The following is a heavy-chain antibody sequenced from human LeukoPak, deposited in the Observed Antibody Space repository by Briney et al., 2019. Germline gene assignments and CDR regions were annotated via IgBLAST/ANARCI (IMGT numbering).Heavy chain of an antibody. CDR1: GGSISSSPYY. CDR3: ARVPSRGYHDRPGLDY. V-gene: IGHV4-39*07. J-gene: IGHJ4*02. CDR2: IYYSGST. D-gene: IGHD3-10*01. Sequence: PSETLSLTCTVSGGSISSSPYYWGWIRQPPGKGLEWIGTIYYSGSTYYNPSVKSRVTISVDTSKNQFSLKLSSVTAADTAVYYCARVPSRGYHDRPGLDYWGQGTLITVSS.